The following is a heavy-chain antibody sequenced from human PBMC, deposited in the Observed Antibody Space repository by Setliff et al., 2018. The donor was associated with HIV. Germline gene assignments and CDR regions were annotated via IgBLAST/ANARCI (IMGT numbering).Heavy chain of an antibody. CDR1: GDSISSSSYY. J-gene: IGHJ4*02. D-gene: IGHD5-12*01. CDR2: IFYSGSS. Sequence: SETLSLTCTVSGDSISSSSYYWARIRQPPGNGLEWVGSIFYSGSSYYNPSLKSRATISVDTSKNQFSLNLKSVTAADTAVYYCARRGAYGYDYFDYWGPGILVTVSS. CDR3: ARRGAYGYDYFDY. V-gene: IGHV4-39*07.